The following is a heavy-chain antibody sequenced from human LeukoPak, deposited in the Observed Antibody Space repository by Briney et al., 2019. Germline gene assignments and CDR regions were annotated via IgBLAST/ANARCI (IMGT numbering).Heavy chain of an antibody. J-gene: IGHJ6*03. D-gene: IGHD3-22*01. CDR3: AGDSSGYGHYYYYMDV. Sequence: GGSLRLSCAASGFTFSGYAMSWVRQAPGKGLEWVSAISGSGGSTYYADSVKGRFTISRDNSKNTLYLQMNSLRAEDTAVYYCAGDSSGYGHYYYYMDVWGKGTTVTVSS. V-gene: IGHV3-23*01. CDR1: GFTFSGYA. CDR2: ISGSGGST.